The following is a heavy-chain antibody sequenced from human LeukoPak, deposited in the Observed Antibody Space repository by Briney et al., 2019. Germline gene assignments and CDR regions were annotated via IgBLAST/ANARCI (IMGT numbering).Heavy chain of an antibody. CDR1: GFTFSSYG. V-gene: IGHV3-30*18. CDR3: AKVRTGFFDY. J-gene: IGHJ4*02. Sequence: AGRSLRVSCAASGFTFSSYGMHWVRQAPGEGLEWVAVISYDGSNKYYADSVKGRFTISRDNSKNTLYLQMNSLRAEDTAVYYCAKVRTGFFDYWGQGTLVTVSS. CDR2: ISYDGSNK. D-gene: IGHD1-1*01.